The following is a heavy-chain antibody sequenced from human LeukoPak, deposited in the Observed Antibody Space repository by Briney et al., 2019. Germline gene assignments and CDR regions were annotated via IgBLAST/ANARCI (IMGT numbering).Heavy chain of an antibody. CDR3: ARTGGRNYGDYDDY. J-gene: IGHJ4*02. Sequence: PSETLSLTCTVSGGSISSYYWSWIRQPPGKGLEWIGYIYYSGSTNYNPSLKSRVTISVDTSKNQFPLKLSSVTAADTAVYYCARTGGRNYGDYDDYWGQGTLVTVSS. CDR2: IYYSGST. D-gene: IGHD4-17*01. CDR1: GGSISSYY. V-gene: IGHV4-59*01.